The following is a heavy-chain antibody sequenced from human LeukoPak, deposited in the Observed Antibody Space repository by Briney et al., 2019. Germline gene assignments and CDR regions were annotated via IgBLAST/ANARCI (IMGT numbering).Heavy chain of an antibody. V-gene: IGHV3-23*01. CDR3: ARTLYDFWSGYPRTFDY. D-gene: IGHD3-3*01. CDR1: GFTFSSYA. Sequence: GGSLRLSCAASGFTFSSYAMSWVRQAPGKGLEWVSAISGSGGSTYYADSVKGRFTISRDNSKNTLYLQMNSLRAEDTAVYYCARTLYDFWSGYPRTFDYWGQGTLVTVSS. CDR2: ISGSGGST. J-gene: IGHJ4*02.